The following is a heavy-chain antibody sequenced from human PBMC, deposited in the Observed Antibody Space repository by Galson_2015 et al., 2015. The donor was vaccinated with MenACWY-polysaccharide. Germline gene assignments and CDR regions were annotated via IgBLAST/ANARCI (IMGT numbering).Heavy chain of an antibody. Sequence: ETLSLTCTVSGGSISSTDYYWGWIRQPQGKGLEWIGCIYYSGSTYYNPSLKSRVTISLDTSKNQFSLKLSSVTAADTAVYYCARIPSTVTSFGWFDPWGQGTLVTVSS. CDR3: ARIPSTVTSFGWFDP. J-gene: IGHJ5*02. V-gene: IGHV4-39*07. CDR2: IYYSGST. CDR1: GGSISSTDYY. D-gene: IGHD4-17*01.